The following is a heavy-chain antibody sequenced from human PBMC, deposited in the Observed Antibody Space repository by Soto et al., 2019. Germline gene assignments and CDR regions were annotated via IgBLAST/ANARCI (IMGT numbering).Heavy chain of an antibody. V-gene: IGHV3-21*01. Sequence: PXVSLRLSCAASGFTFSSYSMNWVRQAPGKGLEWVSSISSSSYIYYADSVKGRFTISRDNAKNSLYLQMNSLRAEDTAVYYCARDRPGPRLDYWGQGTLVTVSS. CDR3: ARDRPGPRLDY. J-gene: IGHJ4*02. CDR1: GFTFSSYS. CDR2: ISSSSYI.